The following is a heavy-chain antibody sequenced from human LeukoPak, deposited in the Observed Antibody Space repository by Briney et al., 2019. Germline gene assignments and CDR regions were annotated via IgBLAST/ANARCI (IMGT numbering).Heavy chain of an antibody. J-gene: IGHJ4*02. D-gene: IGHD6-19*01. CDR1: GYTLTELS. CDR3: ATHPRGWYGAYFDY. Sequence: GASVKVSCKVSGYTLTELSMHWVRQAPGKGLEWMGGFDPEDGETIYAQKFQGRVTMTEDTSTDTAYMELSSLRSEDTAVYYCATHPRGWYGAYFDYWGQGTLVTVSS. V-gene: IGHV1-24*01. CDR2: FDPEDGET.